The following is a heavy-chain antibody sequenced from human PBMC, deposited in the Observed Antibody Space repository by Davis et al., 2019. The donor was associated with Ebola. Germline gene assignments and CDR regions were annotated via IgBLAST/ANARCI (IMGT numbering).Heavy chain of an antibody. Sequence: MPSETLSLTCTVSGGSISSYSWSWIRQPPGKGLEWIGYIYYSGSTNYNPSLKSRVTISVDTSKNQFSLKLSSVTAADTAVYYCARGPYLEWLSIILYNWFDPWGQGTLVTVSS. CDR1: GGSISSYS. D-gene: IGHD3-3*01. V-gene: IGHV4-59*08. CDR2: IYYSGST. CDR3: ARGPYLEWLSIILYNWFDP. J-gene: IGHJ5*02.